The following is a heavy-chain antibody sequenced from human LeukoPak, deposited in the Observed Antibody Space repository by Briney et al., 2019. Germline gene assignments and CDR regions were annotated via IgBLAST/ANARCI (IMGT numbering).Heavy chain of an antibody. V-gene: IGHV4-4*02. CDR3: ARDQVLLWFGERDYYGMDV. CDR2: IYHIGST. D-gene: IGHD3-10*01. J-gene: IGHJ6*04. Sequence: SGTLSLTCAVSGGSISSSNWWSWVRQPPGKGLEWIGEIYHIGSTNYNPSLKSRVTISVDKSKNQFSLKLSSVTAADTAVYYCARDQVLLWFGERDYYGMDVWGKGTTVTVSS. CDR1: GGSISSSNW.